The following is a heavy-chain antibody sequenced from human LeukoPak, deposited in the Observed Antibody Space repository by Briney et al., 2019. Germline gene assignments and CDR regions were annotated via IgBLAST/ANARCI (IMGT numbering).Heavy chain of an antibody. J-gene: IGHJ4*02. V-gene: IGHV3-7*01. Sequence: GGSLRLSCAASGFTFSNYWMSWVRQAPGKGLEWVANIKNDGSEKYYVDSVKGRFTISRDNARNSLFLQMNSLRAADTAVYYCARDPYGGRVYFDYWGQGILVTVSS. CDR1: GFTFSNYW. D-gene: IGHD4/OR15-4a*01. CDR2: IKNDGSEK. CDR3: ARDPYGGRVYFDY.